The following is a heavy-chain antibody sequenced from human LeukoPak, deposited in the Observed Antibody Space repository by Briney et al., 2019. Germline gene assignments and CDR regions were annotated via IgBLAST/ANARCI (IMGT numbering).Heavy chain of an antibody. J-gene: IGHJ4*02. Sequence: ASVKVSCKASGYTFTSYYMHWVRQAPGQGLEWMGIINPSGGSTSYAQKFQGRVTMTEDTSTDTAYMELSSLRSEDTAVYYCATDQHPYYGGIDYWGQGTLVTVSS. CDR2: INPSGGST. CDR3: ATDQHPYYGGIDY. CDR1: GYTFTSYY. V-gene: IGHV1-46*01. D-gene: IGHD4-23*01.